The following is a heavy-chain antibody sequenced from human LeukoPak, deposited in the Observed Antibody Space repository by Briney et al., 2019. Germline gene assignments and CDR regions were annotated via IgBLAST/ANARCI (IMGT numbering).Heavy chain of an antibody. CDR2: IKQDGSEK. CDR1: GFTFSTYW. Sequence: PGGSLRLSCAASGFTFSTYWMHWVRQAPGKGLEWMANIKQDGSEKYYVDSVKGRFTISRDNAKNSLYLQMNSLRAEDTAVYYCVRDRYDLLTGYNDPFDIWGQGTMVTVSS. CDR3: VRDRYDLLTGYNDPFDI. D-gene: IGHD3-9*01. J-gene: IGHJ3*02. V-gene: IGHV3-7*01.